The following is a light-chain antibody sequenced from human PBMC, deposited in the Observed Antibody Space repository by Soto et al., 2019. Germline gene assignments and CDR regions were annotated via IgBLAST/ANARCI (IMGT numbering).Light chain of an antibody. J-gene: IGKJ1*01. Sequence: DIQMTQSPSTLSASVGDSVTITCRASQSVTASLAWYQQKPGEAPKLLIYDVSNLETGVPSRFSGSGSGTEFSLTIRSLQPDDFATYYRQQYDYSRTFGQGTKVDIK. CDR2: DVS. CDR1: QSVTAS. CDR3: QQYDYSRT. V-gene: IGKV1-5*01.